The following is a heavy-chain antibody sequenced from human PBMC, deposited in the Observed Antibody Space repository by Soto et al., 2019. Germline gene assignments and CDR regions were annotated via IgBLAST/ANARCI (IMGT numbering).Heavy chain of an antibody. D-gene: IGHD6-13*01. J-gene: IGHJ4*02. CDR2: IVPIRRTA. Sequence: SVKVSCKASGGTFSSYRINWVRQAPGQGLEWVGGIVPIRRTADYAQTFQGRVSITADESARPSYMDLRSLRSQDTAVYYCVRDSGAKLSSSWGQGTLVTVSS. CDR3: VRDSGAKLSSS. CDR1: GGTFSSYR. V-gene: IGHV1-69*13.